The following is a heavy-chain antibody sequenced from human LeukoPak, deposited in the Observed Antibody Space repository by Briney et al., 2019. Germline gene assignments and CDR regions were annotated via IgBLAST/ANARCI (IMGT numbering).Heavy chain of an antibody. CDR3: AREADGSGSFDY. CDR2: INHSGST. V-gene: IGHV4-34*01. D-gene: IGHD3-10*01. CDR1: GGSFSNYY. Sequence: SETLSLTCAVYGGSFSNYYWSWIRQPPGKGLEWIGEINHSGSTNYNPSLKSRVTISADTSKNQFSLKLSSVTAADTAVYYCAREADGSGSFDYWGQGTLVTVSS. J-gene: IGHJ4*02.